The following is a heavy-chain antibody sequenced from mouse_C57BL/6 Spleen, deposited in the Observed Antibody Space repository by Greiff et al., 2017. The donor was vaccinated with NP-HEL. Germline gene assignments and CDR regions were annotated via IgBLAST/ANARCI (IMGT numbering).Heavy chain of an antibody. CDR3: ARSRWDHWYIDV. V-gene: IGHV1-7*01. J-gene: IGHJ1*03. CDR2: INPSSGYT. CDR1: GYTFTSYW. D-gene: IGHD4-1*01. Sequence: QVQLQQSGAELAKPGASVKLSCKASGYTFTSYWMHWVKQRPGQGLEWIGYINPSSGYTKYNQKFKDKATLTADKSSSTAYMQLSRLTSEDSAVYYCARSRWDHWYIDVWGTGTTVTVSS.